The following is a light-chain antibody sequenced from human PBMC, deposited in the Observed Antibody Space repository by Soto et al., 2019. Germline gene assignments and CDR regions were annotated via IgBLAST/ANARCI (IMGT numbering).Light chain of an antibody. V-gene: IGKV1-5*03. CDR1: QSISSW. J-gene: IGKJ1*01. Sequence: DIHMTQSPSTLPASVGDRVTITCRASQSISSWLAWYQQKPGKAPKLLIYKASTLKSGVPSRFSGSGSGTEFTLTISSLQPDDFATYYCQRYNSFSWTFGQGTKVDIK. CDR2: KAS. CDR3: QRYNSFSWT.